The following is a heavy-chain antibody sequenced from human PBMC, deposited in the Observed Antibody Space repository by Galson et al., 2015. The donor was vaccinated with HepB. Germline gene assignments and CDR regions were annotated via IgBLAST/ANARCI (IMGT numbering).Heavy chain of an antibody. V-gene: IGHV4-59*01. D-gene: IGHD6-13*01. CDR3: ARISPILAAAGAFDI. CDR1: GGSISSYY. J-gene: IGHJ3*02. CDR2: IYYSGST. Sequence: ETLSLTCTVSGGSISSYYWSWIRQPPGKGLEWIGYIYYSGSTNYNPSLKSRVTISVDTSKNQFSLKLGSVTAADTAVYYCARISPILAAAGAFDIWGQGTMVTVSS.